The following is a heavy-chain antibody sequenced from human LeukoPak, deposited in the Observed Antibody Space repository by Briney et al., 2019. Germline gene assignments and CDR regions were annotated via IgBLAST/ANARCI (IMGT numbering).Heavy chain of an antibody. V-gene: IGHV3-23*01. CDR3: AKSQRENWFDP. CDR2: ISGDGGGT. CDR1: GFTFSNYA. Sequence: GGSLRLSCAASGFTFSNYAMNWVRQAPGKGLEWVSAISGDGGGTYYADSVKGRFTISRDNSKNALYLQMNSLRAEDTAVYYCAKSQRENWFDPWGQGTLVTVSS. J-gene: IGHJ5*02.